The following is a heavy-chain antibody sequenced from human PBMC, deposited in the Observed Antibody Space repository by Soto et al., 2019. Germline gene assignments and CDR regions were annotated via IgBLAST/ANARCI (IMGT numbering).Heavy chain of an antibody. V-gene: IGHV1-69*06. CDR3: AGRCDSTTCFGHFDY. CDR2: ILPIFATA. D-gene: IGHD2-2*01. Sequence: QVQLVQSGAEVKKPGSSVKVSCKASGGTFNNYVVNWVRQAPGQGLEWMGGILPIFATANYAQKFQGRVTITADKSTSTAYMELTSLRSEDTAVYYCAGRCDSTTCFGHFDYWGQGTLVTVAS. CDR1: GGTFNNYV. J-gene: IGHJ4*02.